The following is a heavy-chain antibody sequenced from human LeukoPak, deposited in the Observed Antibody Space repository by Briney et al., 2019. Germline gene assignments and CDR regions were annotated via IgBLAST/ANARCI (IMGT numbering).Heavy chain of an antibody. Sequence: TGGSLRLSCAASGFTFDDYAMHWVRQAPGKGLEWVSGISWNSGSIGYADSVKGRFTISRDNAKNSLYLQMNSLRAEDTALYYCAKDHWFDPWGQGTLVTVSS. CDR3: AKDHWFDP. CDR1: GFTFDDYA. CDR2: ISWNSGSI. J-gene: IGHJ5*02. V-gene: IGHV3-9*01.